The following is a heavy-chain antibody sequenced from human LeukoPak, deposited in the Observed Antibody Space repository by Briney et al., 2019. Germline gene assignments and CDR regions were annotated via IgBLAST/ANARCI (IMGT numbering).Heavy chain of an antibody. J-gene: IGHJ4*02. CDR1: GYSFTSYW. CDR2: IDPSDSYT. V-gene: IGHV5-10-1*01. CDR3: ARFQYCSGGSCYNYFDY. Sequence: GGSLKISCKGSGYSFTSYWIGWVRQMPGKGLEWMGRIDPSDSYTNYSPSFQGHVTISADKSISTAYLQWSSLKALDTAMYYCARFQYCSGGSCYNYFDYWGQGTLVTVSS. D-gene: IGHD2-15*01.